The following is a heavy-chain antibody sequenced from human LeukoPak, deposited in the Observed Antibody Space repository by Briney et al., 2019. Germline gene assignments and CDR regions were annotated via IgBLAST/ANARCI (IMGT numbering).Heavy chain of an antibody. CDR1: GYTFTSYY. CDR2: INPSGGST. CDR3: VREIKQWLTQPWGDAFDI. J-gene: IGHJ3*02. V-gene: IGHV1-46*01. D-gene: IGHD6-19*01. Sequence: ASVKVSCKASGYTFTSYYMHWVRQAPGQGLEWMGIINPSGGSTSYAQKFQGRVTMTRDTSTSTVYMELGSLRSEDTAVYYCVREIKQWLTQPWGDAFDIWGQGTMVTVSS.